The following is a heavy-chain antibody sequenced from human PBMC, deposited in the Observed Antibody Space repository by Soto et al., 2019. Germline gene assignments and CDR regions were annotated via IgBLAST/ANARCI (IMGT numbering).Heavy chain of an antibody. CDR2: IYYSGST. CDR3: ARHDGICSGGSCYSEWFDP. V-gene: IGHV4-39*01. CDR1: GISISSSNYY. Sequence: SDTLSLTCPVSGISISSSNYYWEWIRQPPGKGLEWIGSIYYSGSTYYNPSLKSRVTISVDTSKNQFSLKLSSVTAADTAVYYCARHDGICSGGSCYSEWFDPWGQGTLVTVS. D-gene: IGHD2-15*01. J-gene: IGHJ5*02.